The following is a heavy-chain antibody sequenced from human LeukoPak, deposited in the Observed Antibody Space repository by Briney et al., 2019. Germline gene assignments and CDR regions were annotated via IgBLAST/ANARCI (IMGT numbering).Heavy chain of an antibody. V-gene: IGHV3-23*01. CDR2: ISSSGKST. D-gene: IGHD6-19*01. Sequence: GGSLRLSCAASGFTFSSYALSWVRQAPGKGPEWVSGISSSGKSTYYADSVKGRFTISRDNSKNTLYLQMNSLRAEDTAVYYCAKEPYRPPQWPGGWGQGTLITVSS. CDR3: AKEPYRPPQWPGG. J-gene: IGHJ1*01. CDR1: GFTFSSYA.